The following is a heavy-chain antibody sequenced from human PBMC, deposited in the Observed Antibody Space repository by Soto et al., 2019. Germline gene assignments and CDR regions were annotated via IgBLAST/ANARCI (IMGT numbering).Heavy chain of an antibody. CDR2: IDPSDSYT. CDR1: GYSFTSYW. V-gene: IGHV5-10-1*01. D-gene: IGHD3-9*01. CDR3: ARRAVTISSSYYYGMDV. J-gene: IGHJ6*02. Sequence: GESLKISCKGSGYSFTSYWISWVRQMPGKGLEWMGRIDPSDSYTNYSPSFQGHVTISADKSISTAYLQWSSLKASDTAMYYCARRAVTISSSYYYGMDVWGQGTTVTV.